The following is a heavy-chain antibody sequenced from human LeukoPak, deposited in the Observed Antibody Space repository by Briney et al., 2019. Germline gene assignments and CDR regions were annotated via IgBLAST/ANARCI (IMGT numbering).Heavy chain of an antibody. CDR1: GGTFSSYA. J-gene: IGHJ5*02. Sequence: GASVKVSCKASGGTFSSYAISWVRQAPGQGLEWMGGIIPIFGTANYAQKFQGRVTITADESTSTAYMELSSLRSEDTAVYYCATVNWNDNRYQNWFDPWGQGTLVTVSS. CDR2: IIPIFGTA. CDR3: ATVNWNDNRYQNWFDP. V-gene: IGHV1-69*13. D-gene: IGHD1-1*01.